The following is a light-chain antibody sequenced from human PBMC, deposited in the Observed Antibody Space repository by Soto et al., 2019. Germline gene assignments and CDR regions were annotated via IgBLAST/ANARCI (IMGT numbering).Light chain of an antibody. J-gene: IGKJ5*01. CDR2: SAF. V-gene: IGKV1-39*01. CDR1: QNIDTF. Sequence: DIQMTQSPSTLSATIGDRVTITCRASQNIDTFLSWYQHRPGEAPRLLVYSAFRIQSGVPSRFNASGSGTDFTLSISSLQPEDFSTYYCQQGSTTPITFGLGTRLEIK. CDR3: QQGSTTPIT.